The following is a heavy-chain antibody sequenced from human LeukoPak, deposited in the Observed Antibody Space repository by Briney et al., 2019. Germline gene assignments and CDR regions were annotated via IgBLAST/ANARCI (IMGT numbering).Heavy chain of an antibody. CDR1: GFNFSNYD. CDR3: AKGDTS. D-gene: IGHD2-21*02. V-gene: IGHV3-30*02. J-gene: IGHJ5*02. Sequence: PAGSLRLSCAASGFNFSNYDMHWVRQAPGKGLEWMAFIRYDGSDKYYADSVKGRFTISRDNSKNTLYLQMNGLRTDDTAVYYCAKGDTSWGQGTLVTVSS. CDR2: IRYDGSDK.